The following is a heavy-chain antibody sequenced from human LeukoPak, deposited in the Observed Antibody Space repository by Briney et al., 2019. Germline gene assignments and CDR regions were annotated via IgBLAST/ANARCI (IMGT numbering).Heavy chain of an antibody. CDR2: IIPIFGTA. CDR1: GGTFSSYA. CDR3: AMTNSSSSPWDYYYYCMDV. D-gene: IGHD6-6*01. Sequence: ASVKVSCKASGGTFSSYAISWVRQAPGQGLEWMGGIIPIFGTANYAQKFQGRVTITTDESASTAYMELSSLRSEDTAVYYCAMTNSSSSPWDYYYYCMDVWGKGTTVTVSS. V-gene: IGHV1-69*05. J-gene: IGHJ6*03.